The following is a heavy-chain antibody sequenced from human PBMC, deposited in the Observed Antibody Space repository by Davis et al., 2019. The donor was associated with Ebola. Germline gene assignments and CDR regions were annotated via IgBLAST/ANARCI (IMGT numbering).Heavy chain of an antibody. Sequence: PGGSLRLSCAASGFTFSSYAMSWVRQAPGKGLEWVSAISGSGGSTYYADSVKGRFTISRDNSKNTLFLQMNSLRAEDTAVYYCARGNIEMVPAAPYIWGQGTMVTVSS. V-gene: IGHV3-23*01. J-gene: IGHJ3*02. CDR2: ISGSGGST. D-gene: IGHD2-15*01. CDR3: ARGNIEMVPAAPYI. CDR1: GFTFSSYA.